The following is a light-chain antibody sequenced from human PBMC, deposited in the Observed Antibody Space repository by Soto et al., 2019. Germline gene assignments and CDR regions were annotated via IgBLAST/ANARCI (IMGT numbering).Light chain of an antibody. CDR2: GIS. CDR3: QQYGNSPIT. J-gene: IGKJ5*01. V-gene: IGKV3-20*01. CDR1: QSVGTSY. Sequence: DIVLTQSPGTQSLSPGERATLSCRASQSVGTSYIAWYQQKPGQAPRLLIYGISHRATGIPDRFNGSGSGTDFTLTISRLEPEDFAVYYCQQYGNSPITFGQGTRLEIK.